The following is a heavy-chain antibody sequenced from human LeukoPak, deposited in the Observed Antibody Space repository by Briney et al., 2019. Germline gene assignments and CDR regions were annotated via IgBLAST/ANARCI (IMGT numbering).Heavy chain of an antibody. CDR3: ARELREHGVFDI. V-gene: IGHV3-53*01. CDR2: IYSDGST. Sequence: PGGSLRLSCAASRFTVSSNYMSWVRQAPGKGLEWASEIYSDGSTYYAASVKGRFSISRDNSKNTVYLQMSSLRAEDTAIYYCARELREHGVFDIWGQGTMVTVSS. J-gene: IGHJ3*02. D-gene: IGHD1-26*01. CDR1: RFTVSSNY.